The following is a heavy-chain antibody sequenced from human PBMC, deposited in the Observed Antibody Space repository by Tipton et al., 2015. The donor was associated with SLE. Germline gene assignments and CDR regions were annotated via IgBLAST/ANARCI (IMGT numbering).Heavy chain of an antibody. Sequence: TLSLTCAVYGGSFNGYFWTWVRQPPGKGLEWIVEIIHSGVTNYNPSLRSRVTISVDVSKNQVSLKLSSVTAADTAVYYCARQQEDTEDYNGMDVWGQGTTVTVSS. V-gene: IGHV4-34*12. CDR2: IIHSGVT. CDR1: GGSFNGYF. J-gene: IGHJ6*02. D-gene: IGHD2-15*01. CDR3: ARQQEDTEDYNGMDV.